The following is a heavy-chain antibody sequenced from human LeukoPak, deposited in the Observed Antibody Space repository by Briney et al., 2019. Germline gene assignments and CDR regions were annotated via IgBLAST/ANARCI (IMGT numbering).Heavy chain of an antibody. Sequence: GGSLRLSCAASGFPFSSSAMSWVRHTPGNGLEWVSSITGNGVTTYYADSVKGRFTISRDNSKNILFLQMNSLGAEDSASYFCAKERRRVDTSMTRSYYFDSWGQGTPVTVSS. CDR1: GFPFSSSA. D-gene: IGHD4-11*01. J-gene: IGHJ4*02. CDR2: ITGNGVTT. V-gene: IGHV3-23*01. CDR3: AKERRRVDTSMTRSYYFDS.